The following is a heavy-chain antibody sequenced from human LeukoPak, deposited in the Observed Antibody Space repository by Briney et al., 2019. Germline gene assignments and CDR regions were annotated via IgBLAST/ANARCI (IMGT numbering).Heavy chain of an antibody. CDR2: INHSGST. Sequence: SETLSLTCAVYGGSFSGYYWSWIRQPPGKGLEWTGEINHSGSTNYNPSLKSRVTISVDTSKNQFSLKLSSVTAADTAVYYCARVGRYFDWLYRGYFDYWGQGTLVTVSS. CDR1: GGSFSGYY. J-gene: IGHJ4*02. V-gene: IGHV4-34*01. CDR3: ARVGRYFDWLYRGYFDY. D-gene: IGHD3-9*01.